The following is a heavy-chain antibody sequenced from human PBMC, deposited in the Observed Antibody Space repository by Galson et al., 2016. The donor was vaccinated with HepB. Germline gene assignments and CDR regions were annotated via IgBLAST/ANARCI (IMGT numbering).Heavy chain of an antibody. CDR2: ISAGSSTI. J-gene: IGHJ4*02. CDR1: GFTFSSFG. CDR3: ARGTGYLDY. Sequence: SLRLSCAASGFTFSSFGLNWVRQAPGKGLEWISFISAGSSTIYYADSVKGRFTVSRDNAQNSLYLQMNSLRAEDTAVYYCARGTGYLDYWGQGTLGTVSS. V-gene: IGHV3-48*01. D-gene: IGHD1-1*01.